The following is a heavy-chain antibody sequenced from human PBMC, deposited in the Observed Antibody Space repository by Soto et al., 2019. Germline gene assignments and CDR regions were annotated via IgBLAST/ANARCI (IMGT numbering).Heavy chain of an antibody. CDR2: IYYGGST. D-gene: IGHD6-6*01. V-gene: IGHV4-61*01. Sequence: PSETLSLTCTVSGGSVSSGSYYWSWIRQPPGKGLEWIGYIYYGGSTNYNPSLKSRVTISVDTSKNQFSLKLSSVTAADTAVYYCAREYSSSSSFDYWGQGTLVTVSS. J-gene: IGHJ4*02. CDR3: AREYSSSSSFDY. CDR1: GGSVSSGSYY.